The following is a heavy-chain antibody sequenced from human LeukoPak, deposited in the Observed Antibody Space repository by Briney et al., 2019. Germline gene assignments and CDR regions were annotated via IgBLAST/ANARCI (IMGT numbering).Heavy chain of an antibody. Sequence: GGSLRLSCVVSGITFSSYWMHWVRQAPGKGLVWVSRINSDGSTTTYVDSVKGRFTISRDNAKNTLYLQMNSLRVEDTAVYYCARGPIWLGELLFDPWGQGTLVTVSS. CDR3: ARGPIWLGELLFDP. V-gene: IGHV3-74*01. CDR1: GITFSSYW. D-gene: IGHD3-10*01. CDR2: INSDGSTT. J-gene: IGHJ5*02.